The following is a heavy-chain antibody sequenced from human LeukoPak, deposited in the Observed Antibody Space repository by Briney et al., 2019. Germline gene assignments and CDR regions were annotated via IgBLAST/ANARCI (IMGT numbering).Heavy chain of an antibody. CDR3: ASLRRDGYNYYTHYYYYMDV. D-gene: IGHD5-24*01. CDR1: GGSFSGYY. Sequence: SETLSLTCAVYGGSFSGYYWSWIRQPPGKGLEWIGEINHSGSTNYNPSPKSRVTISVDTSKNQFSLKLSSVTAADTAVYYCASLRRDGYNYYTHYYYYMDVWGKGTTVTVSS. J-gene: IGHJ6*03. V-gene: IGHV4-34*01. CDR2: INHSGST.